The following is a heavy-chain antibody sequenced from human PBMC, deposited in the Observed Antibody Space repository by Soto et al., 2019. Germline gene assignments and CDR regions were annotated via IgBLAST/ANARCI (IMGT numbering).Heavy chain of an antibody. V-gene: IGHV3-21*01. CDR3: ARASPTYDFWSGYYEYGWFDP. D-gene: IGHD3-3*01. CDR1: GFTFSSYS. CDR2: ISSSSYI. Sequence: PSETLRLSCAASGFTFSSYSMNWVRQAPGKGLEWVSSISSSSYIYYADSVKGRFTISRDNAKNSLYLQMNSLRAEDTAVYYCARASPTYDFWSGYYEYGWFDPWGQGTLVTVSS. J-gene: IGHJ5*02.